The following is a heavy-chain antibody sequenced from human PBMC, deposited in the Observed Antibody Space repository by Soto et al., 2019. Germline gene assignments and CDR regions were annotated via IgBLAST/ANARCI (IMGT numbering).Heavy chain of an antibody. V-gene: IGHV3-33*01. CDR1: GFTFSSYG. CDR2: IWYDGSNK. J-gene: IGHJ6*03. D-gene: IGHD3-10*01. Sequence: QVQLVESGGGVVQPGRSLRLSCAASGFTFSSYGMHWVRQAPGKGLEWVAVIWYDGSNKYYADSVKGRFTISRDNSKNTLYLQMNSLRAEDTAVYYCARVHPGVRGVIKTNNYYYYMDVWGKGTTVTVSS. CDR3: ARVHPGVRGVIKTNNYYYYMDV.